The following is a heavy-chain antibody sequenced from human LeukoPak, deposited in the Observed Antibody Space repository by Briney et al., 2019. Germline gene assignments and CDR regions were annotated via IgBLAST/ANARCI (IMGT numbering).Heavy chain of an antibody. Sequence: SETLSLTCTVSGGSISSYSWSWIRQAPGKGLEWIGYFYHGGSTSYNPSLRSRVTISVDRSKNQFSLKLTSVTAADTAVYYCARSAFAEGYFDLWGRGTLVTASS. CDR3: ARSAFAEGYFDL. V-gene: IGHV4-59*12. J-gene: IGHJ2*01. CDR2: FYHGGST. CDR1: GGSISSYS.